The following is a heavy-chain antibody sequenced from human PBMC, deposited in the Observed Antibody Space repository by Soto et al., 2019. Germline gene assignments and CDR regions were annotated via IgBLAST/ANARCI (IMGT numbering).Heavy chain of an antibody. V-gene: IGHV4-59*01. D-gene: IGHD1-7*01. CDR3: ARCHGITGTTQGNWFDH. Sequence: PXETLSLTCTVAGCSISSYYWTWIRQPPGKGLEWIGYIYYSGSTYYNPSLKSRVTISVDTSKNQFSLRLNSVTAADTAVYYCARCHGITGTTQGNWFDHWGQGTLVTVSS. CDR1: GCSISSYY. CDR2: IYYSGST. J-gene: IGHJ5*02.